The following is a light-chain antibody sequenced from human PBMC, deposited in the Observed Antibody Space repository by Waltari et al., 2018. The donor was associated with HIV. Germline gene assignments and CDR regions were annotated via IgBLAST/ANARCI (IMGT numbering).Light chain of an antibody. CDR1: QTVLYSSNNKNY. V-gene: IGKV4-1*01. J-gene: IGKJ5*01. Sequence: SLGERATINCKSSQTVLYSSNNKNYLAWYQQKPGQPPKLIIYWASTRESGVPDRFSGSGSGTDFTLTISSLQAEDVAVYYCQQYYSTPPTFGQGTRLEIK. CDR2: WAS. CDR3: QQYYSTPPT.